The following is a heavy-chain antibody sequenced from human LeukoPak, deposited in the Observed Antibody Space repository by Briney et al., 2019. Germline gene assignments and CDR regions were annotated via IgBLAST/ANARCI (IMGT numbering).Heavy chain of an antibody. D-gene: IGHD3-16*02. V-gene: IGHV4-34*01. CDR3: ARISWGSYRQWDY. CDR1: GGSFSGYY. J-gene: IGHJ4*02. CDR2: INHSGST. Sequence: PSETLSLTCAVYGGSFSGYYWSWIRQPPGKGLEWIGEINHSGSTNYNPSLKSRVTISVDTSKNQFSLKLSSVTAADTAVNYCARISWGSYRQWDYWGQGTLVTVSS.